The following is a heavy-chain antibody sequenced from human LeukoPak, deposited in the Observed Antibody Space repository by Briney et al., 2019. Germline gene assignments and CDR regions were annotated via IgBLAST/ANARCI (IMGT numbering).Heavy chain of an antibody. CDR2: FSYSGST. CDR3: ARHQGSRDRGIDY. CDR1: GGSISSSPYY. J-gene: IGHJ4*02. Sequence: SETLSLTCTVSGGSISSSPYYWDWIRQPPGKGLGWIGSFSYSGSTYYNPSLKSRVTISVDTSKSQFSLKLSSVTAADTAVYYCARHQGSRDRGIDYWGQGTLVTVSS. D-gene: IGHD2-2*01. V-gene: IGHV4-39*01.